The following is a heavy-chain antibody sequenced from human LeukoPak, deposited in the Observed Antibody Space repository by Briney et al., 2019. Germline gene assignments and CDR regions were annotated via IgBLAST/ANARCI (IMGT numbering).Heavy chain of an antibody. V-gene: IGHV4-59*01. CDR1: GGSISSYY. D-gene: IGHD5-12*01. CDR2: IYYTGST. Sequence: SETLSLTCTVPGGSISSYYWSWIRQPPGKGLEWIGYIYYTGSTNHNPSLKSRVTISVDTSKNQFSLKLSSVTAADTAVYYCARVVYSGYDFRGAMDVWGKGTTVTVSS. J-gene: IGHJ6*03. CDR3: ARVVYSGYDFRGAMDV.